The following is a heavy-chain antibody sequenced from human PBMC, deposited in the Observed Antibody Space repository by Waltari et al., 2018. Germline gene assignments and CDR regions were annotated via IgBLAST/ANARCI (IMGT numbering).Heavy chain of an antibody. J-gene: IGHJ6*03. CDR3: AKTQWELLPLYYYYMDV. V-gene: IGHV4-39*01. D-gene: IGHD1-26*01. CDR2: NYYSGST. Sequence: QLQLQESGPGLVKPSETLSLTCTVSGGSISSNSYYWGWIRQPTGKGLEWIGNNYYSGSTYYNPSLKSRVTISVDTSKNQFSLKLSSMTAADTAIYYCAKTQWELLPLYYYYMDVWGKGTTVTVSS. CDR1: GGSISSNSYY.